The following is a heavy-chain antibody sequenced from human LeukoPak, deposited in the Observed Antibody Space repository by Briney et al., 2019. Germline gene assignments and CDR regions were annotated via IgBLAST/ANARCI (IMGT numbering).Heavy chain of an antibody. V-gene: IGHV3-30*03. D-gene: IGHD2-2*02. CDR2: ITSDGGSQ. CDR1: GFTLTTYG. CDR3: ARRGRYSLNGYHYFDY. Sequence: PGGSLRLSCAASGFTLTTYGLHWVRQAPGKGREWVAAITSDGGSQYYADSVKGRFTISRDNSKNTLFLQMNSQRPDDTAVYYCARRGRYSLNGYHYFDYWGQGTLVTVSS. J-gene: IGHJ4*02.